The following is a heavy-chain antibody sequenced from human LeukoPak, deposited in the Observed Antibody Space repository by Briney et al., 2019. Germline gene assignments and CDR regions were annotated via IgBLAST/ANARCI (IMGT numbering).Heavy chain of an antibody. CDR3: ARGRSGGYDYYYYYYGMDV. CDR2: INPNSGGT. CDR1: GYTFTGYC. V-gene: IGHV1-2*02. J-gene: IGHJ6*02. D-gene: IGHD5-12*01. Sequence: ASVKVSCKASGYTFTGYCMHWVRQAPGQGLEWMGWINPNSGGTNYAQKFQGRVTMTRDTSISTAYMELSRLRSDDTAVYYCARGRSGGYDYYYYYYGMDVWGQGTTVTVSS.